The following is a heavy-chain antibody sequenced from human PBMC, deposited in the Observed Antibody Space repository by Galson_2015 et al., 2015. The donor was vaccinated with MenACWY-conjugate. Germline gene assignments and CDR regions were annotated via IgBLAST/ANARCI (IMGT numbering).Heavy chain of an antibody. V-gene: IGHV3-48*03. CDR1: GFTFSTYN. J-gene: IGHJ4*02. D-gene: IGHD3-10*01. CDR3: TKGLWFGELSPLDY. Sequence: SLRLSCAASGFTFSTYNMNWVRQAPGKGLEWLSYITSGSGTIYYADSVRGRFTISRDDAENSLYLQMSSLLVEDTAVYYCTKGLWFGELSPLDYWGQGTLVTVSS. CDR2: ITSGSGTI.